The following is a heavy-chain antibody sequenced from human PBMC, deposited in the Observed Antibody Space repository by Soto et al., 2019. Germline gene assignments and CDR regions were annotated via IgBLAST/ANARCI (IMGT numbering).Heavy chain of an antibody. CDR2: INPNSGGT. Sequence: ASVKVSCKASGYTFTGYYMHWVRQAPGQGLEWMGWINPNSGGTNYAQKFQGWVTMTRDTSISTAYMELSRLRSDDTAVYYCARGGYCSSTSCSTSAGGVYYYYYGMDVWGQGTTVTVSS. J-gene: IGHJ6*02. V-gene: IGHV1-2*04. D-gene: IGHD2-2*01. CDR1: GYTFTGYY. CDR3: ARGGYCSSTSCSTSAGGVYYYYYGMDV.